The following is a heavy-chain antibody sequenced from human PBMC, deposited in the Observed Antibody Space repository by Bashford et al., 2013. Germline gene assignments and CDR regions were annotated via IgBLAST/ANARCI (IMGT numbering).Heavy chain of an antibody. D-gene: IGHD3-3*01. J-gene: IGHJ4*02. CDR1: GYTFTAYH. CDR2: INPNSDVI. CDR3: ARLTIFGVVIPL. V-gene: IGHV1-2*02. Sequence: ASVKVSCKASGYTFTAYHLHWVRQAPGQGLEWMGWINPNSDVITFSEKFQGRVAMTRDSSITTAYMELSRLRSEDTAVYYCARLTIFGVVIPLWGQGTLVTVSS.